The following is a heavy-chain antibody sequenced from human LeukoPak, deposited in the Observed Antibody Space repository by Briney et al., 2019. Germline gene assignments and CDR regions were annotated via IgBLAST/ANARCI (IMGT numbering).Heavy chain of an antibody. CDR1: GGSISSGSYY. J-gene: IGHJ4*02. CDR3: ARGVLRFLEWLPTLDY. CDR2: IYTSGST. D-gene: IGHD3-3*01. V-gene: IGHV4-61*02. Sequence: SQTLSLTCTVSGGSISSGSYYWSWIRQPAGKGLEWIGRIYTSGSTNCNPSLKSRVTISVDTSKNQFSLKLSSVTAADTAVYYCARGVLRFLEWLPTLDYWGQGTLVTVSS.